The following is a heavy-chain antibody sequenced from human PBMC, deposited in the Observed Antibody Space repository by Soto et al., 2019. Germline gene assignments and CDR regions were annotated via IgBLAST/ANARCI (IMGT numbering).Heavy chain of an antibody. V-gene: IGHV4-59*01. CDR3: ARYRREAVAGYTLDN. J-gene: IGHJ4*02. CDR2: VYNSGST. D-gene: IGHD6-13*01. Sequence: LSLTCTVSGGSISSNYWTWIRQPPGKGLEWIGYVYNSGSTNYNPSLKSRVTISEDTSKSQFSLEVNSMTAADTAVYYCARYRREAVAGYTLDNWGQGILVTVSS. CDR1: GGSISSNY.